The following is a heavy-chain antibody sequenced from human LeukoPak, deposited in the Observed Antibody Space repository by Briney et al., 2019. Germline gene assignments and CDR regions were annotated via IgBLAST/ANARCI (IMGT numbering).Heavy chain of an antibody. D-gene: IGHD3-16*01. CDR3: AKGLHGGGGYGVDV. J-gene: IGHJ6*04. CDR1: GFTFSNYA. Sequence: GGSLRLSCTASGFTFSNYAMTGVRQAPGKGVGWVSSISGTGGRTYSADSVKGRFTISRDNSKNTLYLQMKNLRVEHRAVYYCAKGLHGGGGYGVDVWGEGTRVSVSS. V-gene: IGHV3-23*01. CDR2: ISGTGGRT.